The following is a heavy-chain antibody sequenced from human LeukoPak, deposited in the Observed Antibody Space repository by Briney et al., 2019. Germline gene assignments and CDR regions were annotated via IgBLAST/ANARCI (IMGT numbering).Heavy chain of an antibody. CDR3: ASSDRPPDY. D-gene: IGHD6-6*01. J-gene: IGHJ4*02. V-gene: IGHV3-48*04. CDR1: GFTFGDYA. CDR2: ISSSSSTI. Sequence: GGSLRLSCTTSGFTFGDYAMNWVRQAPGKGLEWVSYISSSSSTIYYADSVKGRFTISRDNAKNSLYLQMNSLRAEDTAVYYCASSDRPPDYWGQGTLVTVSS.